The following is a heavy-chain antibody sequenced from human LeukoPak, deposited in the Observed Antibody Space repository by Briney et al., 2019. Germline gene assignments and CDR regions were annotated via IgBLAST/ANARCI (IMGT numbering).Heavy chain of an antibody. D-gene: IGHD3-22*01. Sequence: SVKVSCKASGGTFSSYAISWVRQAPGQGLEWMGGIIPIFGTANYAQKFQGRVTITADESTSTAYMELSSLRSEDTAVYYCARDMQPEYYDSSGYFGLNWFDPWGQGTLVTVSS. CDR3: ARDMQPEYYDSSGYFGLNWFDP. CDR1: GGTFSSYA. V-gene: IGHV1-69*13. J-gene: IGHJ5*02. CDR2: IIPIFGTA.